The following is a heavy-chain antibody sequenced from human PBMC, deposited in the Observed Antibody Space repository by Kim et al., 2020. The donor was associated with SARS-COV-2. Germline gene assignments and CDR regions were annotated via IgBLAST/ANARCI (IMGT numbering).Heavy chain of an antibody. CDR2: ISSSSSYI. D-gene: IGHD5-12*01. CDR1: GFTFSSYS. J-gene: IGHJ4*02. Sequence: GGSLRLSCAASGFTFSSYSMNWVRQAPGKGLEWVSSISSSSSYIYYADSVKGRFTISRDNAKNSLYLQMNSLRAEDTAVYYCARGGDGYNPRYYFDYWGQGTLVTVSS. V-gene: IGHV3-21*01. CDR3: ARGGDGYNPRYYFDY.